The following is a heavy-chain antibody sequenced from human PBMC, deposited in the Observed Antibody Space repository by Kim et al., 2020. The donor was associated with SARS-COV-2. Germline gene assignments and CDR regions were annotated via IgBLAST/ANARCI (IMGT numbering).Heavy chain of an antibody. CDR1: GITFSNAW. CDR3: TTPRYGYSDH. Sequence: GGSLRLSCGASGITFSNAWMSWVRQAPGKGLEWVGRIKSKTDGETTDYAAPVKGRFTISRDDSKNTLYLQMNSLKTEDTAVYYCTTPRYGYSDHWGQGTLVTVSS. J-gene: IGHJ4*02. D-gene: IGHD4-17*01. CDR2: IKSKTDGETT. V-gene: IGHV3-15*01.